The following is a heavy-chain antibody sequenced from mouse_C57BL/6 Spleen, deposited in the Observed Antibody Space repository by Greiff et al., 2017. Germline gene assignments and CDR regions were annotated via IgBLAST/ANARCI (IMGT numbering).Heavy chain of an antibody. V-gene: IGHV1-81*01. D-gene: IGHD3-2*02. Sequence: QVQLQQSGAELARPGASVKLSCKASGYTFTSYGISWVKQRTGQGLEWIGEIYPRSGNTYYNEKFKGKATLTADKSSSTADMELRSLTSEDSAVYFCERPAAQATAWFAYWGQGTLVTVSA. J-gene: IGHJ3*01. CDR3: ERPAAQATAWFAY. CDR1: GYTFTSYG. CDR2: IYPRSGNT.